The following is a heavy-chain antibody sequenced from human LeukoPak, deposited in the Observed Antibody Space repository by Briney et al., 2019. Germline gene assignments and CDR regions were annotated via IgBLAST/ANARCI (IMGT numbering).Heavy chain of an antibody. CDR2: IYYSGST. V-gene: IGHV4-39*07. Sequence: SETLSLTCTVSGGSISSSSYYWGWIRQPPGRGLEWIGSIYYSGSTYYNPSLKSRVTISVDTSKNQFSLKLSSVTAADTAVYYCARDPGLQGNYYYMDVWGKGTTVTVSS. J-gene: IGHJ6*03. D-gene: IGHD4-11*01. CDR1: GGSISSSSYY. CDR3: ARDPGLQGNYYYMDV.